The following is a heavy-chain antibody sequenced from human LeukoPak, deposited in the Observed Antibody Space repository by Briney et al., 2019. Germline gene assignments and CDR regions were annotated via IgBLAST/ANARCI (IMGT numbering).Heavy chain of an antibody. Sequence: SETLSLTCTVSGGSISSSSYYWGWIRQPPGKGLEWIGSIYYSGSTYYNPSLKSRVTISADTSKNQFSLKLSSVTAADTAVYYCARLSYAQGYYFDYWGQGTLVTVSS. CDR2: IYYSGST. V-gene: IGHV4-39*01. D-gene: IGHD3-16*01. CDR3: ARLSYAQGYYFDY. CDR1: GGSISSSSYY. J-gene: IGHJ4*02.